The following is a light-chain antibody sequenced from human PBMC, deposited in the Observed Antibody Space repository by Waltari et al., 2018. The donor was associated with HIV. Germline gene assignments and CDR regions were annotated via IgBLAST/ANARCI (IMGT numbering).Light chain of an antibody. Sequence: DIEMTQSPSTLSASVGDRVSITCRASETISNYLNWYQQKPGRATLVLLSVGSFRQGVVPSRFSASVSRTDFTLTISGLQPEDFAPYYCQQTYILPLTFGPGTKLDFK. J-gene: IGKJ3*01. CDR2: VGS. V-gene: IGKV1-39*01. CDR3: QQTYILPLT. CDR1: ETISNY.